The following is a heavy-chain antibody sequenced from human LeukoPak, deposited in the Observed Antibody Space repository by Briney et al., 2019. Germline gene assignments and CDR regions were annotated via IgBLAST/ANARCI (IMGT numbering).Heavy chain of an antibody. Sequence: SETLSLTCSVSGGSIETYYWSWIRQPPGKGLEWIGYVYYTGWTSYNPSVKSRVTISADTSKNQFSLRLSSVTAADTALYYCARGTLSGSYYDLDHWGQGTLVTVSS. D-gene: IGHD1-26*01. J-gene: IGHJ4*02. CDR3: ARGTLSGSYYDLDH. CDR2: VYYTGWT. V-gene: IGHV4-59*01. CDR1: GGSIETYY.